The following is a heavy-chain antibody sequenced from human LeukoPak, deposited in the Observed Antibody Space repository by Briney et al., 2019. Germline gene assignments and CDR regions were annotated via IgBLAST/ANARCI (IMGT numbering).Heavy chain of an antibody. CDR2: ISRSSSYI. Sequence: GGSLRLSCAASGFTFSSYSMNWVRQAPGKGLEWVSSISRSSSYIYYADSVKGRFTISRDNAKNSLYLQMNSLRAEDTAVYYCARDSIAAAGRPFDYWGQENRDTVSS. J-gene: IGHJ4*02. D-gene: IGHD6-13*01. CDR3: ARDSIAAAGRPFDY. CDR1: GFTFSSYS. V-gene: IGHV3-21*01.